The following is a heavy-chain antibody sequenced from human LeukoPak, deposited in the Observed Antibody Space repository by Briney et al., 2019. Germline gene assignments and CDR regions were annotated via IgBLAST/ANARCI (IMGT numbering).Heavy chain of an antibody. CDR1: GFTFSYYA. Sequence: GGSLRLSCAASGFTFSYYAMHWVRRAPGKGLEYVSAISSDGGSTYYANSVKGRFTISRDNSKNMLYLQMGSLRAEDMAVYYCARWVSTSYDAFDIWGQGTMVTVSS. J-gene: IGHJ3*02. V-gene: IGHV3-64*01. D-gene: IGHD6-6*01. CDR3: ARWVSTSYDAFDI. CDR2: ISSDGGST.